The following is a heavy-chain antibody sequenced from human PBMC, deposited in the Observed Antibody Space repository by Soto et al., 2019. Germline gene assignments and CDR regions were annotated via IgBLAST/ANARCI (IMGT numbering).Heavy chain of an antibody. V-gene: IGHV4-39*01. CDR3: VRYDRINMKPYSPEGFHI. D-gene: IGHD3-3*02. Sequence: PETLSLTCTVSGDSISSSNSHWGWTRQPPGKGLEYIGSVYYGGAIFYSGNIYYNPSLKSRVTISVDTSKNQFSLRLSSVTAADTGVYYCVRYDRINMKPYSPEGFHIWGQGTMVSVS. CDR1: GDSISSSNSH. J-gene: IGHJ3*02. CDR2: VYYGGAIFYSGNI.